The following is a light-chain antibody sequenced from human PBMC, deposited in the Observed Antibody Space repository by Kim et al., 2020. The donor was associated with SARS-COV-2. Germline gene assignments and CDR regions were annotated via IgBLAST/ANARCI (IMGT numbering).Light chain of an antibody. CDR3: QQYYSSPIT. CDR1: QTIDNNY. Sequence: EIVLTQSPGTLSLSRGESATLSCRASQTIDNNYLAWYQHKSAQAPRLLIYGASSRATGVSDRFRGSGSGPDFTLTISRLEPGDVVVFYCQQYYSSPITFGQGTRLELK. J-gene: IGKJ5*01. CDR2: GAS. V-gene: IGKV3-20*01.